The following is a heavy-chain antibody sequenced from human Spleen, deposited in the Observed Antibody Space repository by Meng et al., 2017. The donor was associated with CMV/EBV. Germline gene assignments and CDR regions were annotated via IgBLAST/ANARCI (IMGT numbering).Heavy chain of an antibody. CDR3: ARQRRYYNWFDP. J-gene: IGHJ5*02. CDR2: ISSSSSYI. Sequence: GGSLRLSCAASGFTFSSYSMNWVRQAPGKGLEWVSSISSSSSYIYYADSVKGRFTISRDNAKNSLYLQMNSLRAEDTAVYYCARQRRYYNWFDPWGQGTLVTVSS. CDR1: GFTFSSYS. V-gene: IGHV3-21*01. D-gene: IGHD2-15*01.